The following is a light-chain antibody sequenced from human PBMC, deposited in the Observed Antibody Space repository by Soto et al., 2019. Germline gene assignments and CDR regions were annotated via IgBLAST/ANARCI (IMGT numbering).Light chain of an antibody. CDR3: QQYGSSFT. CDR1: QRVSSSY. V-gene: IGKV3-20*01. CDR2: GAS. Sequence: DIVLTQSPGTLSLSPGERATLSCRASQRVSSSYLAWYQQKPGQAPRLLIYGASSRATGIPDRFSGSGSGTDFTLTISRLETEAFAVYYCQQYGSSFTFGPGNKVDI. J-gene: IGKJ3*01.